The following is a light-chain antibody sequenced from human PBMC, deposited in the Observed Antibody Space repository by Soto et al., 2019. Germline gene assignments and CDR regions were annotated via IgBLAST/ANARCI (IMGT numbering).Light chain of an antibody. CDR3: SSYTSTNTLV. Sequence: QSVLTQPASVSGSPGQSITISCTGTSSDVGDYNYVSWYQQHPGKAPKLIIYGVSNRPSGISNRFSGSKSGNTASLTISGLQAEDEADYYCSSYTSTNTLVFVGGTKLTVL. V-gene: IGLV2-14*01. J-gene: IGLJ2*01. CDR1: SSDVGDYNY. CDR2: GVS.